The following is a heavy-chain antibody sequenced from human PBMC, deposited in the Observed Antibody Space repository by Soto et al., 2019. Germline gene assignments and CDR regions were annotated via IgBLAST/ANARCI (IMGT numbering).Heavy chain of an antibody. D-gene: IGHD6-13*01. Sequence: PGGSLRLSFTASGFTFGDYAMSWFRQAPGKGLEWVGFIRSKAYGGTTEYAASVKGRFTISGDDSKSIAYLQMNSLKTEDTAVYYCTRDRAAAGGHYYYYGMDGSGQGTTVTFSS. V-gene: IGHV3-49*03. CDR2: IRSKAYGGTT. CDR3: TRDRAAAGGHYYYYGMDG. J-gene: IGHJ6*02. CDR1: GFTFGDYA.